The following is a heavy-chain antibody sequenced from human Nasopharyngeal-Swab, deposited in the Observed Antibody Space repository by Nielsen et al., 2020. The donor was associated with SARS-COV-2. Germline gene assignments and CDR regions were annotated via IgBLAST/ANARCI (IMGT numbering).Heavy chain of an antibody. V-gene: IGHV3-23*01. CDR1: GFTFSSYA. D-gene: IGHD6-19*01. J-gene: IGHJ3*02. Sequence: GESLKISCAASGFTFSSYAMSWVRQAPGKGLEWVSAISGSGGSTYYADSVKGQFTISRDNSKNTLYLQMNSLRAEDTAVYYCARSLGSGWFDAFDIWGQGTMVTVSS. CDR3: ARSLGSGWFDAFDI. CDR2: ISGSGGST.